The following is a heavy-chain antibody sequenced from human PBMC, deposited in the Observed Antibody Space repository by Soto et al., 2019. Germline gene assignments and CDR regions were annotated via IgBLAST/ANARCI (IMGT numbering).Heavy chain of an antibody. CDR2: IYHSGST. CDR1: GYSISSGYY. D-gene: IGHD3-22*01. J-gene: IGHJ4*02. CDR3: ARDRNYYDRSGYYY. Sequence: SETLSLTCAVSGYSISSGYYWGWIRQPPGKGLEWIGSIYHSGSTYYNPSLKSRVTISVDTSKNQFSLKLSSVTAADTAVYYCARDRNYYDRSGYYYWGQGTLVTVSA. V-gene: IGHV4-38-2*02.